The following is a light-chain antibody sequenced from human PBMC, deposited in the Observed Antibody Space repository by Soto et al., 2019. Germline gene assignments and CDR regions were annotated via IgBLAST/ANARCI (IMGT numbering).Light chain of an antibody. CDR1: SSDVGGYNY. J-gene: IGLJ1*01. Sequence: QSVLTQPASVSGSPGQSITISCTGTSSDVGGYNYVSWYQQHPGEAPKLMIYDVRNRASGASNRFSGSKSGNTASLTISGLQAEDEADYYCTSYTSSSTLYVXGTGTKVPVL. CDR2: DVR. V-gene: IGLV2-14*01. CDR3: TSYTSSSTLYV.